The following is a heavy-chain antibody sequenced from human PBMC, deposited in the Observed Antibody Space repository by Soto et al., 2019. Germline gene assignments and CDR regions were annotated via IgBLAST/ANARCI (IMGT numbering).Heavy chain of an antibody. J-gene: IGHJ6*02. V-gene: IGHV4-31*03. CDR2: IYYSGST. Sequence: SETLSLTCTVSGGSISSGGHYGSCIRQHPGKGLEWIGYIYYSGSTYYNPSLKSRVTISVDTSKNQFSLKLSSVTAADTAVYYWAGSLSPDEDVWAQGTTVTVSS. CDR3: AGSLSPDEDV. CDR1: GGSISSGGHY.